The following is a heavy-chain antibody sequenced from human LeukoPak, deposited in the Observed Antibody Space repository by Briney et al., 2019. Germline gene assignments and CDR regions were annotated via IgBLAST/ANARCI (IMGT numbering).Heavy chain of an antibody. J-gene: IGHJ3*02. CDR1: GFTFRSYG. V-gene: IGHV3-30*18. CDR2: ISYEGRII. CDR3: AKWPGYSCARDALDS. D-gene: IGHD5-18*01. Sequence: QHGGSLRLSCAASGFTFRSYGLTWVRQAPGKGLEWVAVISYEGRIIYYADSVKGRFTISRDNSKNTLYLQMDSPIAENTAGYYCAKWPGYSCARDALDSWDQGTMVSVPS.